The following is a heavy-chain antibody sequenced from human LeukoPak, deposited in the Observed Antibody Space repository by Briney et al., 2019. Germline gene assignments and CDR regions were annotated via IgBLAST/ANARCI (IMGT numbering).Heavy chain of an antibody. Sequence: SETLSLTCTVSGDSIDSSTYFWGWIRQSPGKGLEWIATIYHSGDTFYTPSLQSRVTISVDTIKNQFSLKVNSVTAADTAEYYCARRGVGASPFDFWGQGTLVTVS. J-gene: IGHJ4*02. D-gene: IGHD1-26*01. CDR2: IYHSGDT. CDR1: GDSIDSSTYF. CDR3: ARRGVGASPFDF. V-gene: IGHV4-39*01.